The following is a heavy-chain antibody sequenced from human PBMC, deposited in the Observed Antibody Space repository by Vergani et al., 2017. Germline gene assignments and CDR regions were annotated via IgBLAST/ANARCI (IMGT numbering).Heavy chain of an antibody. CDR3: ARDTGSTAMVLDY. Sequence: QVQLVESGGGVVQPGRSLRLSCAASGFTFSSYAMHWVRQAPGKGREWVAVISYDGSNKYYADSVKGRFTISRDNSKNTLYMQMNSLRAEDTAVYYCARDTGSTAMVLDYWGQGTLVTVSS. V-gene: IGHV3-30*04. D-gene: IGHD5-18*01. CDR2: ISYDGSNK. CDR1: GFTFSSYA. J-gene: IGHJ4*02.